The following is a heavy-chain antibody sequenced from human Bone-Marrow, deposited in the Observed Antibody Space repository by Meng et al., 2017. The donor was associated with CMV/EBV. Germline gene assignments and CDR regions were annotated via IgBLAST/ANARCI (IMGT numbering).Heavy chain of an antibody. Sequence: ASVKVSCKASGYTFTNYDINWVRQATGQGLEWMGWMNPNSGHTGYAQQFQGRVTMTRDTSISTAYLELSSPRSEDTAVYFCAGRGPYGRALDVWGQGTLVTVSS. CDR2: MNPNSGHT. CDR1: GYTFTNYD. J-gene: IGHJ3*01. V-gene: IGHV1-8*01. CDR3: AGRGPYGRALDV. D-gene: IGHD3-10*01.